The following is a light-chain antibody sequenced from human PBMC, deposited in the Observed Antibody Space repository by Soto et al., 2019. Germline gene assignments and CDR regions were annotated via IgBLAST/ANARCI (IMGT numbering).Light chain of an antibody. V-gene: IGLV2-23*01. Sequence: QSALTQPASVSGSPGQSITISCTGTSSDVGSYNLVSWYQQHPGKAPKLTIYEGSKRPSGVSNRFSGSKSGNTASLTISGLQAEDEADYYCCSYAGSSTYVFGTGTKVTVL. J-gene: IGLJ1*01. CDR1: SSDVGSYNL. CDR2: EGS. CDR3: CSYAGSSTYV.